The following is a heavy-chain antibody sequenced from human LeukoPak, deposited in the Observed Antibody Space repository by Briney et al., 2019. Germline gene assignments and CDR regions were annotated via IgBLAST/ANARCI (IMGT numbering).Heavy chain of an antibody. Sequence: ASVKVSCKASGYTFTSYDINWVRQATGQGLEWMGWMNPNSGNTGYAQKFQGRVTMTRNTSISTAYMELSSLRSDDTAVYYCAREIVVVVAATLDDDYWGQGTLVTVSS. J-gene: IGHJ4*02. CDR2: MNPNSGNT. CDR1: GYTFTSYD. CDR3: AREIVVVVAATLDDDY. D-gene: IGHD2-15*01. V-gene: IGHV1-8*01.